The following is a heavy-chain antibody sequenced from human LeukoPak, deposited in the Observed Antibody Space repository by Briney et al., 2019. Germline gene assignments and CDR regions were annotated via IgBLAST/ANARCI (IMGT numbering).Heavy chain of an antibody. D-gene: IGHD3-22*01. Sequence: GRSLRLSCAASGFTFSSYGMHWVRQAPGKGLEWVAVIWYDGSNKYYAGSVKGRFTISRDNSKNTLYLQMNSLRAEDTAVYYCARDPGNSSGYYFDYWGQGTLVTVSS. CDR3: ARDPGNSSGYYFDY. CDR2: IWYDGSNK. V-gene: IGHV3-33*01. CDR1: GFTFSSYG. J-gene: IGHJ4*02.